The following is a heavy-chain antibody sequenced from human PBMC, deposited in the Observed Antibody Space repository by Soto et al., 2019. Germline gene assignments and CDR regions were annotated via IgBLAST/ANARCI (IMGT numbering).Heavy chain of an antibody. J-gene: IGHJ4*02. CDR2: IKEDGSEK. CDR3: ARLRKGGYCDY. D-gene: IGHD1-26*01. CDR1: EFTFSNFW. Sequence: PGGSLRLSCAASEFTFSNFWMSWVRQAPGKGLEWVANIKEDGSEKYYVDSVKDRFTISRDSAKKSLYLQMDSLRAEDTAVYYCARLRKGGYCDYWGQGALVTVSS. V-gene: IGHV3-7*03.